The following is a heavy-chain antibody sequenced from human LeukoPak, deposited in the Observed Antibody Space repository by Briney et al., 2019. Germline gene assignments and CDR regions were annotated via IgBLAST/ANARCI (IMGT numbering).Heavy chain of an antibody. D-gene: IGHD6-13*01. J-gene: IGHJ3*02. V-gene: IGHV4-59*01. Sequence: SETLSLTRTVSGGSISSYYWSWIRQPPGKGLEWIGYIYYSGSTNYNPSLKSRVTISVDTSKNQFSLKLSSVTAADTAVYYCAREYSYSSSWYGGDAFDIWGQGTMVTVSS. CDR2: IYYSGST. CDR3: AREYSYSSSWYGGDAFDI. CDR1: GGSISSYY.